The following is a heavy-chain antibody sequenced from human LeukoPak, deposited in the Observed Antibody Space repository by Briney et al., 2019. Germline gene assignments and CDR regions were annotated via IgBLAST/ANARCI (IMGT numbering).Heavy chain of an antibody. Sequence: SETLSLTCAVYGGSFSGYYWSWIRQPPGKGLEWIGEISHSGSTNYNPSLKSRVTMSLDTSEDQFSLKLSSVTAADTAVYYCARDPRSYTGYDETFDYWGQGTLVPVSS. J-gene: IGHJ4*02. CDR3: ARDPRSYTGYDETFDY. CDR1: GGSFSGYY. V-gene: IGHV4-34*01. D-gene: IGHD5-12*01. CDR2: ISHSGST.